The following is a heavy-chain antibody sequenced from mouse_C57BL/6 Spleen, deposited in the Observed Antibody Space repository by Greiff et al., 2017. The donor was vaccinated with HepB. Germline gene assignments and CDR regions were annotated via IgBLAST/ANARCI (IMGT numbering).Heavy chain of an antibody. CDR2: IYPSDSET. CDR1: GYTFTSYW. D-gene: IGHD2-10*02. V-gene: IGHV1-61*01. CDR3: ARWYGNYGLDY. Sequence: QVQLQQSGAELVRPGSSVKLSCKASGYTFTSYWMDWVKQRPGQGLEWIGNIYPSDSETHYNQKFKDKATLTVDKSSSTAYMQLSSLTSEDSAVYYCARWYGNYGLDYWGQGTTLTVSS. J-gene: IGHJ2*01.